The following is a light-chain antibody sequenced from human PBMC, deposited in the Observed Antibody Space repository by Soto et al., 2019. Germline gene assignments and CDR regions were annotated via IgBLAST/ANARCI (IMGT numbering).Light chain of an antibody. V-gene: IGKV3-20*01. CDR3: QQYGSSLIT. CDR2: GAS. J-gene: IGKJ5*01. CDR1: QSVSSSY. Sequence: EIVMTQSPCTLSWSPRDRATLSCRASQSVSSSYLAWYQQKPGQAPRLLIYGASSRATGIPDRFSGSGSGTDFTLTISRLEPEDFAVYYCQQYGSSLITFGQGTRLEIK.